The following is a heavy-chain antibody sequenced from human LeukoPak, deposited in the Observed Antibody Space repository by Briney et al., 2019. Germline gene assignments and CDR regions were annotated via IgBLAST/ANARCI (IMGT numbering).Heavy chain of an antibody. CDR3: ARNPGRTLVVVTAVDY. J-gene: IGHJ4*02. V-gene: IGHV3-30-3*01. Sequence: PGGSLRLSCAASGFTFSSHAMHWVRQAPGKGLEWVGVISYDGSNKYYGDSAKGRFTITRDNSKNTLYVQMNSLRVEDTAVYYCARNPGRTLVVVTAVDYWGQGTLVPVSS. D-gene: IGHD2-21*02. CDR2: ISYDGSNK. CDR1: GFTFSSHA.